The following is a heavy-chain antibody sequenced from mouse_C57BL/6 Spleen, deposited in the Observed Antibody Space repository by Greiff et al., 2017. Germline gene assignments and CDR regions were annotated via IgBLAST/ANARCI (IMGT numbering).Heavy chain of an antibody. CDR3: ARYEYDTFAY. CDR1: GYTFTSYG. D-gene: IGHD2-4*01. Sequence: VKRVESGAELARPGASVKLSCKASGYTFTSYGISWVKQRTGQGLEWIGEIYPRSGNTYYNEKFKGQATLTADKSSSTAYMELRSLTSEDSAVYFCARYEYDTFAYWGQGTLVTVSA. V-gene: IGHV1-81*01. CDR2: IYPRSGNT. J-gene: IGHJ3*01.